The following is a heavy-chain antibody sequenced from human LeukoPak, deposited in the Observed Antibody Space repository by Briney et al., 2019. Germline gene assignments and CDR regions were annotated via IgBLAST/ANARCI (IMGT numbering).Heavy chain of an antibody. V-gene: IGHV3-48*01. J-gene: IGHJ3*02. Sequence: GGSLRLSCAASGFTFSSYAMNWVRQAPGKGLEWVSYISSSSSTICYADSVKGRFTISRDNAKNSLYLQMNSLRAEDTAVYYCARVAGSDAFDIWGQGTMVTVSS. CDR1: GFTFSSYA. CDR2: ISSSSSTI. CDR3: ARVAGSDAFDI. D-gene: IGHD3-10*01.